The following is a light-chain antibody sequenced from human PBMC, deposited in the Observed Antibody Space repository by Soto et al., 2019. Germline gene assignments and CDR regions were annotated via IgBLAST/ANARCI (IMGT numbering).Light chain of an antibody. J-gene: IGLJ1*01. V-gene: IGLV2-11*01. CDR3: SSYRSTNTPYV. Sequence: QSVLTQPRSVSGSPGQSVTISCTGTSSDVGGYNSVSWYQQHPGKAPKVMIYLVSKRPSGVPDRFSGSKSGNTASLTISGLQADDEADYYCSSYRSTNTPYVFGTGTKVTVL. CDR1: SSDVGGYNS. CDR2: LVS.